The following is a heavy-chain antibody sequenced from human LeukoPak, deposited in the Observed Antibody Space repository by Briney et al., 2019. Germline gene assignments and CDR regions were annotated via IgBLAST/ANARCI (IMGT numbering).Heavy chain of an antibody. CDR3: ARWPISTPSGWYGYYFDY. D-gene: IGHD6-19*01. V-gene: IGHV1-69*13. CDR2: IIPIFGTA. Sequence: GASVKVSCKASGGTSSSYAISWVRQAPGQGLEWMGGIIPIFGTANYAQKFQGRVTITADESTSTAYMELSSLRSEDTAVYYCARWPISTPSGWYGYYFDYWGQGTLVTVSS. CDR1: GGTSSSYA. J-gene: IGHJ4*02.